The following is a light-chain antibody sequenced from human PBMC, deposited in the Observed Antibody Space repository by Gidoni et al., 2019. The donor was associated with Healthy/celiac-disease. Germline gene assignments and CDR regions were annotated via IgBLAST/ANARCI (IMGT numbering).Light chain of an antibody. V-gene: IGLV1-44*01. J-gene: IGLJ3*02. CDR1: SSNIGSNT. CDR3: AAWDDSLNGLV. Sequence: QSVLTQPPSASATPGQRVTISCSGSSSNIGSNTVNWYQQPPCTAPNPLSYSNNQQPSGVPNRFSGSKSGTSASLAISGLQSEDEADYYGAAWDDSLNGLVFGGGTKLPVL. CDR2: SNN.